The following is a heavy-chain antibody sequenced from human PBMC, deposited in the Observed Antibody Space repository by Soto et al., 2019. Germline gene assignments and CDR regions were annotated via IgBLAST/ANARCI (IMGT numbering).Heavy chain of an antibody. D-gene: IGHD3-3*02. CDR1: GGSIDSSNYF. Sequence: QMQLQESGPGLVRPSETLSLTCTISGGSIDSSNYFWGWVRQPPGKGMEWIGTISYSGNTYYNPSLKSRATISVDTSKTQYSPKLSSVTAADTAVYSCAGKNLAYFDLWGRGTLVTVSS. J-gene: IGHJ2*01. CDR3: AGKNLAYFDL. V-gene: IGHV4-39*01. CDR2: ISYSGNT.